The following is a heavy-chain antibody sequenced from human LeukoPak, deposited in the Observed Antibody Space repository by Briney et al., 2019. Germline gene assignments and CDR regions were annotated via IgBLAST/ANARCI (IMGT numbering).Heavy chain of an antibody. CDR3: TQGVAKAYS. CDR2: IKSKSDGGTT. J-gene: IGHJ4*02. D-gene: IGHD5-12*01. V-gene: IGHV3-15*01. Sequence: GGSLRLSCAASGFTLSPFSNAWMSWVRQAPGEGLEWVGRIKSKSDGGTTDFAAPVKGRFTMSRDDSENTVSLQMNSLKIEDTAVYFCTQGVAKAYSWGQGTLVTVSS. CDR1: GFTLSPFSNAW.